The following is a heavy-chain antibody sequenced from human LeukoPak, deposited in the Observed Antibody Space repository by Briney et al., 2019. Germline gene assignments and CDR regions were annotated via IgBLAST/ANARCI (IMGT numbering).Heavy chain of an antibody. CDR1: GGSFSGYH. D-gene: IGHD3-3*01. CDR3: ARLGGDFWSGYHPGGYYMDV. V-gene: IGHV4-34*01. J-gene: IGHJ6*03. Sequence: PSETLSLTCAVYGGSFSGYHWSWIRQPPGKGLEWIGEINHSGSTNYNPSLKSRVTISVDTSKNQFSLKLSSGTAADTAVYYCARLGGDFWSGYHPGGYYMDVWGKGTTVTVSS. CDR2: INHSGST.